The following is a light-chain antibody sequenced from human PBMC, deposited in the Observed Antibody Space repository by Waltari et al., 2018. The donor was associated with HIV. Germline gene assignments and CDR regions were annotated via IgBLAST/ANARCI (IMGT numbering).Light chain of an antibody. Sequence: SYELTQPPSVSVSPGQTARITCSGDALPRNYAYWYQQKSGQAPVLVIYEDDRRPSGIPERFSGSSSWTMATLTISGAQVEDEGDYYCYSTDDSGNPLAVFGGGTQLTVL. CDR3: YSTDDSGNPLAV. V-gene: IGLV3-10*01. CDR1: ALPRNY. J-gene: IGLJ7*01. CDR2: EDD.